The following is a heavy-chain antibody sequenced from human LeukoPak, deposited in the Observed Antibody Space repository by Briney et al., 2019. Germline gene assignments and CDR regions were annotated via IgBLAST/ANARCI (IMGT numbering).Heavy chain of an antibody. CDR1: VDSITGYY. J-gene: IGHJ6*02. V-gene: IGHV4-59*08. CDR3: ARQGLGITGYFPNWTYYYYGMDV. CDR2: IYYSGSD. D-gene: IGHD3-9*01. Sequence: SETLSLTCTVSVDSITGYYWSCMPAPPGKGGEWSGYIYYSGSDNYNPSLKSRVTISVDTSKNQFSLKLSSVTAADTAVYYCARQGLGITGYFPNWTYYYYGMDVWGQGTTVTVSS.